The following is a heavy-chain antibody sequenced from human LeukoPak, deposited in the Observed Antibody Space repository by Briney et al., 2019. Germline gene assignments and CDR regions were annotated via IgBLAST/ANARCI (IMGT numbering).Heavy chain of an antibody. CDR2: MSYDGGTK. J-gene: IGHJ4*02. Sequence: GGSLRLSCAASGFTFSTYAMHWFRQAPGKGLEWVAVMSYDGGTKYYADSVKGRFTISRDNSKNTLYLQLNSLRAEETAVYYCARVNWEDTSCPGFDYWGQGTLVTVSS. CDR1: GFTFSTYA. CDR3: ARVNWEDTSCPGFDY. V-gene: IGHV3-30*07. D-gene: IGHD2-2*01.